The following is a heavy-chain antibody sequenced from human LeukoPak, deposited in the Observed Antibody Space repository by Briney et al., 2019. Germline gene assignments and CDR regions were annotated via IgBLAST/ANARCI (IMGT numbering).Heavy chain of an antibody. CDR3: ARGPRYYYYYGMDV. J-gene: IGHJ6*02. V-gene: IGHV3-48*01. Sequence: DSVKGRFTISRDNAKNSLYLQMNNLRAEDTAVYYCARGPRYYYYYGMDVWGQGTTVTVSS.